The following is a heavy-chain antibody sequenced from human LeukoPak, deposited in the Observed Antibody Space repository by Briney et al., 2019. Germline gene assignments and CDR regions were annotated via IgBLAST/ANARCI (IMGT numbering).Heavy chain of an antibody. CDR3: QSAEPEYYYYGMDV. Sequence: GGSLRLSCAASGFTFGDYAMSWVRQAPGKGLEWVGFIRSKAYGGTTEYAASVKGRFTISRDDSKSIAYLQMNSLKTEDTAVYYCQSAEPEYYYYGMDVWGQGTTVTVSS. CDR2: IRSKAYGGTT. CDR1: GFTFGDYA. V-gene: IGHV3-49*04. D-gene: IGHD2-2*01. J-gene: IGHJ6*02.